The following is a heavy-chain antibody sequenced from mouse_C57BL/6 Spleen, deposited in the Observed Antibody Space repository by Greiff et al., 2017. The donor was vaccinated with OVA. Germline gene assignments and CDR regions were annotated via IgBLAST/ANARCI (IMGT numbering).Heavy chain of an antibody. D-gene: IGHD2-12*01. Sequence: VQLQQPGAELVKPGASVKLSCKASGYTFTSYWMHWVKQRPGQGLEWIGMIHPNSGSTNYNEKFKSKATLTVDKSSSTAYMQLSSLTSEDSAVYDCARVPPRDSYDDAKDYWGQGTSVTVSS. CDR2: IHPNSGST. CDR1: GYTFTSYW. V-gene: IGHV1-64*01. CDR3: ARVPPRDSYDDAKDY. J-gene: IGHJ4*01.